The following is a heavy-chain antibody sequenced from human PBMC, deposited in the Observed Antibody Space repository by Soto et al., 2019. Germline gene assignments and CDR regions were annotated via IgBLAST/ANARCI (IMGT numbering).Heavy chain of an antibody. D-gene: IGHD3-10*01. CDR3: AKDPSSGFAMENYFDY. J-gene: IGHJ4*02. CDR1: GFTFSSYA. V-gene: IGHV3-23*01. CDR2: ISGRSTST. Sequence: EVQLSGSGGGLVQPGGSLRLSCAASGFTFSSYAMSWVRQAPGKGLEWVSAISGRSTSTYYADSVKGRFTISRDNSKNTRYLQMNSLRAEDTAVYYCAKDPSSGFAMENYFDYWGQGTLVTVSS.